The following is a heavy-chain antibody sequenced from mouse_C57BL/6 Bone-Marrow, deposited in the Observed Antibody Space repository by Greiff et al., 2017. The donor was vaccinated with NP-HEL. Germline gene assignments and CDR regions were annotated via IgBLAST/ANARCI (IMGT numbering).Heavy chain of an antibody. J-gene: IGHJ4*01. CDR1: GFTFSDYG. CDR3: ARQGRFYAMDY. D-gene: IGHD1-1*01. CDR2: ISNLAYSI. Sequence: EVQWVESGGGLVQPGGSLKLSCAASGFTFSDYGMAWVRQAPRKGPEWVAFISNLAYSIYYADTVTGRFTISRENAKNTLYLEMSSLRSEDTAMYYCARQGRFYAMDYWGQGTSVTVSS. V-gene: IGHV5-15*01.